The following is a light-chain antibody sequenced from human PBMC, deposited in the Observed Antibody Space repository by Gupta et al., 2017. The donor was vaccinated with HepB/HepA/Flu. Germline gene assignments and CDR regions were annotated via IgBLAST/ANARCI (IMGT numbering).Light chain of an antibody. V-gene: IGKV3-15*01. CDR1: QSASVN. CDR2: RAS. Sequence: EIVMTQSPATLSVSPGERATLSCRASQSASVNLAWYQLKPGQAPRVLIFRASSSATGVPARFTGSGSGTEFTLTISSLQSEDFALYYCQQAYSWAWTFGQGTKVEIK. CDR3: QQAYSWAWT. J-gene: IGKJ1*01.